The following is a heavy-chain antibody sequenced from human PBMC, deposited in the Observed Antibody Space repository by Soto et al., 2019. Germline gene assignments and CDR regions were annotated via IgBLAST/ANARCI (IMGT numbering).Heavy chain of an antibody. Sequence: PSETLSLTCTVSGGSISSGDYYWSWIRQPPGKGLEWIGYIYYSGSTYYNPSLKSRVTISVDTSKNQFSLKLSSVTAADTAVYYCAREVRYFVWLDTIAWGPPDYYFDYWGQGTLVTVSS. J-gene: IGHJ4*02. D-gene: IGHD3-9*01. CDR1: GGSISSGDYY. CDR3: AREVRYFVWLDTIAWGPPDYYFDY. CDR2: IYYSGST. V-gene: IGHV4-30-4*01.